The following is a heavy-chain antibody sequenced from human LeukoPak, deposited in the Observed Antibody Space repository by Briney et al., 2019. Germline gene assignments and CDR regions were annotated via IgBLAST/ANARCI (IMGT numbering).Heavy chain of an antibody. Sequence: GASVKVSCKTSGYTFTGYYMHWVRQAPGQGLEWMGRINPNSGGTNYAQKFQGRVTMTRDTSISTTYMELSRLRSDDTAVYYCARSYVTSGYYPYYFDYWGQGTLVTVSS. J-gene: IGHJ4*02. CDR1: GYTFTGYY. D-gene: IGHD3-22*01. CDR3: ARSYVTSGYYPYYFDY. V-gene: IGHV1-2*06. CDR2: INPNSGGT.